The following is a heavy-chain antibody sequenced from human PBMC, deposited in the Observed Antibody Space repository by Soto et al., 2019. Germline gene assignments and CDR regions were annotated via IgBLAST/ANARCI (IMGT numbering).Heavy chain of an antibody. CDR3: ARYCGGDCWEVGAFDI. CDR1: GVSISSYY. V-gene: IGHV4-4*07. CDR2: IYTSGST. D-gene: IGHD2-21*02. J-gene: IGHJ3*02. Sequence: PSETLSLTCTVSGVSISSYYWRWIRQPAGKGLEWIGRIYTSGSTNYNPSLKSRVTMSVDTSKNQFYLKLSSVTAADTAVYYCARYCGGDCWEVGAFDIWGQGTMVTVSS.